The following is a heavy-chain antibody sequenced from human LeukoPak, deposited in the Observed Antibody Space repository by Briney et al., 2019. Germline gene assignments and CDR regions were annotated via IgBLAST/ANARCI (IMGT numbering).Heavy chain of an antibody. D-gene: IGHD4/OR15-4a*01. Sequence: ASVKVSCKASRYTFTGYYMHWVRQAPGQGLEWMGRINPNSGGTNYAQKFQGRVTMTRDTSISTAYMELSRLRSDDTAVYYCARGHYGGNPYYFDYWGQGTLVTVSS. CDR3: ARGHYGGNPYYFDY. CDR2: INPNSGGT. V-gene: IGHV1-2*06. J-gene: IGHJ4*02. CDR1: RYTFTGYY.